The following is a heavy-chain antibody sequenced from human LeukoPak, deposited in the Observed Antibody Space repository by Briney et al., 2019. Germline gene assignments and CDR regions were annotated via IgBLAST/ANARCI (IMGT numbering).Heavy chain of an antibody. J-gene: IGHJ6*02. CDR1: GGSISSYY. CDR3: ARVRGRSQWLEDYYGMDV. CDR2: IYYSGST. Sequence: SETLSLTCTVSGGSISSYYWSWIRQPPGKGLEWIGYIYYSGSTNYNPSLKSRVTISVDTSKNQFSLKLSSVTAADTAVYYCARVRGRSQWLEDYYGMDVWGQGTTVTVSS. V-gene: IGHV4-59*01. D-gene: IGHD6-19*01.